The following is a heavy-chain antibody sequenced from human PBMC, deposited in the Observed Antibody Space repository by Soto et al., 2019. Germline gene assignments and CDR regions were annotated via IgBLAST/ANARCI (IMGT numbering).Heavy chain of an antibody. D-gene: IGHD2-21*02. Sequence: ASVKVSCKASGYTFTSYGISWVRQAPGQGLEWMGWIRAYNGNTNYAQKLQGRVTMTTDTSTSTAYMELRSLRSDDTAVYYCARDVCAGDCSYEPYYYYYYVMDVWGQGTTVTVSS. CDR2: IRAYNGNT. V-gene: IGHV1-18*01. J-gene: IGHJ6*02. CDR3: ARDVCAGDCSYEPYYYYYYVMDV. CDR1: GYTFTSYG.